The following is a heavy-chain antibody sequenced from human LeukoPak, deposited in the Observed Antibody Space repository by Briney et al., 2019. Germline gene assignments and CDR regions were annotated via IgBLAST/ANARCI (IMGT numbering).Heavy chain of an antibody. CDR2: IYYSGST. CDR3: ARGGAARLHFQK. J-gene: IGHJ1*01. CDR1: GGSISRYY. D-gene: IGHD6-6*01. V-gene: IGHV4-59*01. Sequence: SETLSLTCTVSGGSISRYYWSWIRQPPGKGLEWIGHIYYSGSTNYNPSLKSRVTISVDTSKNQFSLKLSSVTAADTAVYYCARGGAARLHFQKWGQGTLVTVSS.